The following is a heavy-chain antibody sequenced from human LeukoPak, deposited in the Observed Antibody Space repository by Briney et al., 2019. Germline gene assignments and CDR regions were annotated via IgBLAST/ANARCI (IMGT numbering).Heavy chain of an antibody. CDR2: IKQGGSEK. Sequence: QPGGSLRLSCAASGFTFSSYWMSWVRQAPGKWLERVANIKQGGSEKYYVDSVKGRFTISRDNAKTSLYLQMNSLRAEDTAVYYCAREDVVGTYYDFWSGYFNGAFDIWGQGTMVTVSS. J-gene: IGHJ3*02. CDR3: AREDVVGTYYDFWSGYFNGAFDI. V-gene: IGHV3-7*01. CDR1: GFTFSSYW. D-gene: IGHD3-3*01.